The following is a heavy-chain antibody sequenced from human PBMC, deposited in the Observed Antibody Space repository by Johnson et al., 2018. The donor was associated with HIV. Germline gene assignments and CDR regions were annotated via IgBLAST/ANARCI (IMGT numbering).Heavy chain of an antibody. Sequence: VQLMESGGGVVQPGRSLRLSCAASGFTFSSYAMHWVRQAPGKGLEWVAFIRYDGSNKYSADSLKGRFTISRDNSKNTLYLQMNSLRIEDTAVYYCAKSTQASILRESGPYGAFDMWSQGTMVTVSS. D-gene: IGHD3-10*01. CDR2: IRYDGSNK. V-gene: IGHV3-30*02. CDR3: AKSTQASILRESGPYGAFDM. CDR1: GFTFSSYA. J-gene: IGHJ3*02.